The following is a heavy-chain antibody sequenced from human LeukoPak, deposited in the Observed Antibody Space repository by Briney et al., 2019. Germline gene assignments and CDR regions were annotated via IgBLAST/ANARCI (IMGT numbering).Heavy chain of an antibody. Sequence: PGGSLRLPCAASGFTFDDCAMHWVRQAPGKGLEWVSGISWNSGSIGYADSVKGRFTISRDNAKNSLYLQMNSLRAEDTALYYCAKDKGSSGEIDYWAREPWSPSPQ. CDR1: GFTFDDCA. CDR2: ISWNSGSI. V-gene: IGHV3-9*01. J-gene: IGHJ4*02. CDR3: AKDKGSSGEIDY. D-gene: IGHD3-22*01.